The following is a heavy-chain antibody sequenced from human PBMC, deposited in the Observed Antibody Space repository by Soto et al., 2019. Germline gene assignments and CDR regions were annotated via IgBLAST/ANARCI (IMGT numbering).Heavy chain of an antibody. J-gene: IGHJ5*02. V-gene: IGHV1-69*13. D-gene: IGHD2-2*01. CDR1: GGTFSSYA. CDR2: IIPIFGTA. CDR3: ALEVYCSSTSCYGSNLDP. Sequence: SVKVSCKASGGTFSSYAISWVRQAPGQGLEWMGGIIPIFGTANYAQKFQGRVTITADESTSTAYMELSSLRSEDTAVYYCALEVYCSSTSCYGSNLDPWGQGTLVTVSS.